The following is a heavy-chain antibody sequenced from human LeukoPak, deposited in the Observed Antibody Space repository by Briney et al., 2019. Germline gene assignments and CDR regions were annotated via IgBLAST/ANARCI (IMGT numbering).Heavy chain of an antibody. V-gene: IGHV3-21*01. J-gene: IGHJ4*02. Sequence: GGSLRLSCAASGFTFSSYSMNWVRQAPGKGLEWVSSISSSSSYIYYADSVKGRFTISRGNAKNSLYLQMNSLRAEDTAVYYCARKGYSDVVMAYYFDYWGQGTLVTVSS. CDR2: ISSSSSYI. CDR3: ARKGYSDVVMAYYFDY. CDR1: GFTFSSYS. D-gene: IGHD6-13*01.